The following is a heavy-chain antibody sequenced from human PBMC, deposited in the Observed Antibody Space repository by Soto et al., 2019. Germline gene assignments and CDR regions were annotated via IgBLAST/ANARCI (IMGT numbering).Heavy chain of an antibody. CDR2: IYYSGST. CDR3: ARAGEETYYYDSSGYCFDY. J-gene: IGHJ4*02. D-gene: IGHD3-22*01. Sequence: SETLSLTCTVSGGSISSYYWSWIRQPPGKGLEWIGYIYYSGSTNYNPSLKSRVTISVDTSKNQFSLKLSSVTAADTAVYYCARAGEETYYYDSSGYCFDYWGQGTLVTVSS. CDR1: GGSISSYY. V-gene: IGHV4-59*01.